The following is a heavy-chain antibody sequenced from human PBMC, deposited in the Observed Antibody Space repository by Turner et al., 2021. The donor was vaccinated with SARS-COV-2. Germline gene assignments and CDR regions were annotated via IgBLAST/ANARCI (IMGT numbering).Heavy chain of an antibody. V-gene: IGHV1-8*03. CDR1: GYTFPSYD. Sequence: QVPLLQSGAEVKKPGASVKAACTASGYTFPSYDINWVRQATGQGLEWMGWMNPDSGNTAYAQKFQGRVTITRNTSISTAYMELSSLRSEDTAVYYCARGGYCSSTSCSPYWYFDLWGRGTLVTVSS. D-gene: IGHD2-2*01. CDR2: MNPDSGNT. CDR3: ARGGYCSSTSCSPYWYFDL. J-gene: IGHJ2*01.